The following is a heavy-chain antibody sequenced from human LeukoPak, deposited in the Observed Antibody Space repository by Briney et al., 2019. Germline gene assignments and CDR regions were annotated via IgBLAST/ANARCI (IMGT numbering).Heavy chain of an antibody. CDR1: GFIISDYA. J-gene: IGHJ4*02. D-gene: IGHD6-13*01. CDR2: ISANGGRT. CDR3: VKDLYKGDSASWYFFHY. Sequence: GGSLRLSCSASGFIISDYAMHWVRHAPGKGLEYVSGISANGGRTYYADSVKGRFTISRDTSKNTLYLQVSSLRDDDTAMYHCVKDLYKGDSASWYFFHYWGQGTLVTVSS. V-gene: IGHV3-64D*06.